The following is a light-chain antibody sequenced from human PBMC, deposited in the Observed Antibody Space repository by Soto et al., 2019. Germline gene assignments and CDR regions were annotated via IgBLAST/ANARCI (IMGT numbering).Light chain of an antibody. V-gene: IGKV1-33*01. J-gene: IGKJ4*01. CDR1: QSMANF. Sequence: DVQMTQSPSSLSASVGDRVIITCKANQSMANFLNWFQHKPGEAPKLLISDASHLELGVPSRFSGSRSGTDFVLDISNLQSEDVATYFCQQYEDLPITFGGGTKVDI. CDR3: QQYEDLPIT. CDR2: DAS.